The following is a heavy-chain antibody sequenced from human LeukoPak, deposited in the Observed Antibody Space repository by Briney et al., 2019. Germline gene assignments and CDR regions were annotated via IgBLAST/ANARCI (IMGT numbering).Heavy chain of an antibody. Sequence: SETLSLTCAVYGGSFSDYYWTWIRQPPGKGLEWIGEINHSGSTNYNPSLKSRVTISVDTSKNQFSLNLSSVTAADTAVYYCAREIRRVVVVATGYFHQWGQGTLVTVSP. J-gene: IGHJ1*01. D-gene: IGHD2-15*01. CDR2: INHSGST. CDR3: AREIRRVVVVATGYFHQ. V-gene: IGHV4-34*01. CDR1: GGSFSDYY.